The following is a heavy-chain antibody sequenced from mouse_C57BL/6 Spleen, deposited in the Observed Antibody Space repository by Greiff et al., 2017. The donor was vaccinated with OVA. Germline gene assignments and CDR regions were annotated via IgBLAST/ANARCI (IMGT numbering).Heavy chain of an antibody. CDR3: ARHEKGHYYGSGDYAMDY. Sequence: QVHVKQSGAELVKPGASVKLSCKASGYTFTEYTIHWVKQRSGQGLEWIGWFYPGSGSIKYNEKFKDKATLTADKSSSTVYMELSRLTSEDSAVYFCARHEKGHYYGSGDYAMDYWGQGTSVTVSS. J-gene: IGHJ4*01. CDR2: FYPGSGSI. V-gene: IGHV1-62-2*01. D-gene: IGHD1-1*01. CDR1: GYTFTEYT.